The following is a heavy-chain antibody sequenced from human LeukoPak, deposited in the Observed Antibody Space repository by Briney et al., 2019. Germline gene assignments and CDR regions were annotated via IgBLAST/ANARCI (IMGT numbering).Heavy chain of an antibody. CDR2: ISSSSSYI. V-gene: IGHV3-21*01. CDR1: GFTFSSYS. Sequence: GGSLRLSCAASGFTFSSYSMNWVRQAPGKGLEWVSSISSSSSYIYYADSVKGRFTISRDNAKNSLYLQMNSLRAEDTAVYYCARDKYGTYSSSSPWGQGTLVTVSS. CDR3: ARDKYGTYSSSSP. D-gene: IGHD6-6*01. J-gene: IGHJ5*02.